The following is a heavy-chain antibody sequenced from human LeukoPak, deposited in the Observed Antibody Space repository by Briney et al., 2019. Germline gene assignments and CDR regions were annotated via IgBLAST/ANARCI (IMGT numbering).Heavy chain of an antibody. J-gene: IGHJ4*02. CDR3: ARHDIAAAEFDY. Sequence: PSETLSLTCAVSGYSISSGYYWGWIRQPPGKGLEWIGSIYRSGSTYYNPSPKSRVTISVDTSKNQFSLKLRSVTAADTAVYYCARHDIAAAEFDYWGQGTLVTVSS. CDR2: IYRSGST. CDR1: GYSISSGYY. D-gene: IGHD6-13*01. V-gene: IGHV4-38-2*01.